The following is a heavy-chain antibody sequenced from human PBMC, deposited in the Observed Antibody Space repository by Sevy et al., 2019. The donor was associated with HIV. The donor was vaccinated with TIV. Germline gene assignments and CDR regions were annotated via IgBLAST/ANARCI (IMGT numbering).Heavy chain of an antibody. J-gene: IGHJ4*02. CDR3: ARDDSTVFFDY. CDR2: IKQDGSEK. V-gene: IGHV3-7*03. CDR1: GFTFSSYW. D-gene: IGHD3-3*01. Sequence: GGSLRLSCAASGFTFSSYWMSWVRQAPGKGLEWVANIKQDGSEKYYVDSVKGRFTISRDNAKNSLYLQINSLRAEDTAVYYCARDDSTVFFDYWGQGTLVTVSS.